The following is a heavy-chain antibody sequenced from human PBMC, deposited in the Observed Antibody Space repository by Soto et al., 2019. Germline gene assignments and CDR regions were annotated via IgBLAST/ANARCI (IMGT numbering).Heavy chain of an antibody. CDR3: ARDLGCSSTSCYFNWFDP. Sequence: SETLSLTCTVSVGSISSGGYYWSWIRQHPGKGLEWIGYIYYSGSTYYNPSLKSRVTIPVDTSKNQFSLKLSSVTAADTAVYYCARDLGCSSTSCYFNWFDPWGQGTLVTVSS. D-gene: IGHD2-2*01. CDR1: VGSISSGGYY. V-gene: IGHV4-31*03. J-gene: IGHJ5*02. CDR2: IYYSGST.